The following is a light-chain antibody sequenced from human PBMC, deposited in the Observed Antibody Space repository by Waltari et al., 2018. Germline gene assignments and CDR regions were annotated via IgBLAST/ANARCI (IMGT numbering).Light chain of an antibody. Sequence: QSVLTQPPSASGTPGQSVTISCSGCASNIGGNLVTWYQQLPGKAPKLLIYRSDLRPSGVPDRFSGSKSGTSASLAISGLQSEDEADYFCASWDDSLNGHWVFGGGTKVTVL. CDR2: RSD. CDR1: ASNIGGNL. V-gene: IGLV1-44*01. CDR3: ASWDDSLNGHWV. J-gene: IGLJ3*02.